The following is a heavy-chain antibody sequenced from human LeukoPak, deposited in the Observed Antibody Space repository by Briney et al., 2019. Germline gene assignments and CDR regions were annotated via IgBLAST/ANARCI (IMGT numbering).Heavy chain of an antibody. J-gene: IGHJ4*02. V-gene: IGHV3-49*03. D-gene: IGHD5-18*01. Sequence: PGGSLRLSCTSSGFTFGDYAMSWFRKAPGKGLEWVAFIRSKAYGGTTEYAASVKGRFTISRDDSKSIAYLQMNSLKTEDTAVYFCTKYSGRIDYWGQGTLVTVSS. CDR3: TKYSGRIDY. CDR2: IRSKAYGGTT. CDR1: GFTFGDYA.